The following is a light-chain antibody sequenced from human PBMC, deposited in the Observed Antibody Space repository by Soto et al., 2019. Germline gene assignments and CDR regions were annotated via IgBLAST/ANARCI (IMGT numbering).Light chain of an antibody. J-gene: IGLJ2*01. CDR1: TSNLGGNT. Sequence: QSVLTQPPSVSGTPGHKVSISCSGSTSNLGGNTVNWYQQLPGTAPKLLIYTNKQRPSGVPDRFSGSKSGTSASLAISDLRSEDEAVFYCAAWDDSLNAVVFGGGTKVTVL. V-gene: IGLV1-44*01. CDR2: TNK. CDR3: AAWDDSLNAVV.